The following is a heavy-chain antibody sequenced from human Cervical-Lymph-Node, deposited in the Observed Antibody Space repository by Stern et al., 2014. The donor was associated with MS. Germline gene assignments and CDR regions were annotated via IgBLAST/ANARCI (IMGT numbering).Heavy chain of an antibody. CDR1: GFTFSSYW. Sequence: VQLVQSGGGLVQPGGSLRLSCAASGFTFSSYWMHCVRQAPGKGLVWVSRINSDGSTTSYADSVKGRFTISRDNAKNTLYLQMNSLRAEDTAVYYCARGDYYGSGNDYWGQGTLVTVSS. D-gene: IGHD3-10*01. V-gene: IGHV3-74*02. J-gene: IGHJ4*02. CDR2: INSDGSTT. CDR3: ARGDYYGSGNDY.